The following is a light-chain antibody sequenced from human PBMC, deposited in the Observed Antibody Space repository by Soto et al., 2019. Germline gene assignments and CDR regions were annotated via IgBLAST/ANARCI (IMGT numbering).Light chain of an antibody. CDR1: SSDVGGYNY. J-gene: IGLJ1*01. V-gene: IGLV2-14*01. CDR3: SSYVSSSYV. CDR2: EVS. Sequence: QSVLTQPASVSGSPGQSITISCTGTSSDVGGYNYVSWYQQHPGKAPKLMIFEVSDRPSGVSNRFSGSKSANTASLTISGLQAEDEADYYCSSYVSSSYVFGTGTKLTVL.